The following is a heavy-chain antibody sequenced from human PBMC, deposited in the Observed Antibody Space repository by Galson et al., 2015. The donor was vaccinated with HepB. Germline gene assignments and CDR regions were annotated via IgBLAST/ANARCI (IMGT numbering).Heavy chain of an antibody. Sequence: SLRLSCAASGFRFSAYNMNWVRQAPGKGLEWVSYIRSSDTTTYYADSVKGRFTISRDNAKNSLYLQMNSLRAEDTAVYYCATYRVVIPPTGMDFWGQETTVTVS. J-gene: IGHJ6*02. V-gene: IGHV3-11*01. CDR3: ATYRVVIPPTGMDF. CDR2: IRSSDTTT. CDR1: GFRFSAYN. D-gene: IGHD3-3*01.